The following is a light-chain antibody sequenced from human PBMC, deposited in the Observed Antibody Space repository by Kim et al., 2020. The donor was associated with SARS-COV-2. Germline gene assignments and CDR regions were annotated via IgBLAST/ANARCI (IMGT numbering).Light chain of an antibody. V-gene: IGLV3-21*04. CDR3: QVWDSSSDHPV. CDR1: NIGSKS. CDR2: YDS. J-gene: IGLJ2*01. Sequence: APGKPARITVGGNNIGSKSVNWYQRKPGQAPVLVIYYDSDRPSGIPERFSGSNSGNTATLTISRVEAGDEADYYCQVWDSSSDHPVFGGGTQLTVL.